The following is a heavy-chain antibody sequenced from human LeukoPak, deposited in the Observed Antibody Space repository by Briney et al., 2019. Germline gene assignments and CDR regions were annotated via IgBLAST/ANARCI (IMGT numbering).Heavy chain of an antibody. CDR3: ARVGSREQQLPIDY. J-gene: IGHJ4*02. CDR2: ISGSGGST. D-gene: IGHD6-13*01. V-gene: IGHV3-23*01. CDR1: GFTFSSYA. Sequence: GGSLRLSCAASGFTFSSYAMSWVRQAPGKGLKWFSAISGSGGSTYYADSVKGRFTISRDNSKNTLYLQMNSLRAEDTAVYYCARVGSREQQLPIDYWGQGTLVTVSS.